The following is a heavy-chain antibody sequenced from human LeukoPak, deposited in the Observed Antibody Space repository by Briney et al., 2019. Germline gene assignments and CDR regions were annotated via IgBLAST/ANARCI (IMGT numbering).Heavy chain of an antibody. V-gene: IGHV4-34*01. CDR1: GGSFSGYY. Sequence: PSETLSLTCAVYGGSFSGYYWCWIRQPPGKGLEWIGEINHSGSTNYNPSLKSRVTISVDTSKNQFSLKLSSVTAADTAVYYCARGITIFGVVILNWFDPWGQGTLVTVSS. CDR3: ARGITIFGVVILNWFDP. D-gene: IGHD3-3*01. J-gene: IGHJ5*02. CDR2: INHSGST.